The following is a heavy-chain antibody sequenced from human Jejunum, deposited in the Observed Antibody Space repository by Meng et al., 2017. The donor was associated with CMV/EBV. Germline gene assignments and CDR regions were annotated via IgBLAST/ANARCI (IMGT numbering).Heavy chain of an antibody. Sequence: GFISSHYWMSWVRQAAGKGLGWVASIKPDGTEEFYVDSVKGRFTISRDAAENSLYLQMTSLRAEDTAVYYCTRDRGVAVPMDVWGQGTTVTVSS. V-gene: IGHV3-7*01. CDR3: TRDRGVAVPMDV. CDR1: GFISSHYW. J-gene: IGHJ6*02. D-gene: IGHD6-19*01. CDR2: IKPDGTEE.